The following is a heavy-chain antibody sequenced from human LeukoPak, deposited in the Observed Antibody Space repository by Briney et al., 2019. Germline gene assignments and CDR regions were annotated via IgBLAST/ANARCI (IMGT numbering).Heavy chain of an antibody. Sequence: GGSLRLSCAASGFTFSSYAMHWVRQAPGKGLEWVAVISYDGSNKYYADSVKGRFTISRDNSKNTLYLQMNSLRAEDTAVYYCARGRVAGTDYWGQGTLVTVSS. CDR3: ARGRVAGTDY. V-gene: IGHV3-30-3*01. J-gene: IGHJ4*02. D-gene: IGHD6-19*01. CDR1: GFTFSSYA. CDR2: ISYDGSNK.